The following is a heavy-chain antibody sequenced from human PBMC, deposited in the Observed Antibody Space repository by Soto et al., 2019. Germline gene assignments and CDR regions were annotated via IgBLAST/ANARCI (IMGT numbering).Heavy chain of an antibody. D-gene: IGHD2-15*01. J-gene: IGHJ6*02. V-gene: IGHV5-10-1*01. CDR3: ATHHSGDYDAMDV. Sequence: PGESLKISCKGSGYSFTSYWISWVRQMPGKGLEWMGRIDPSDSYTNYSPSFQGHVTISADKSISTAYLQWSSLKASDTAMSYCATHHSGDYDAMDVWGQGTTVAVSS. CDR2: IDPSDSYT. CDR1: GYSFTSYW.